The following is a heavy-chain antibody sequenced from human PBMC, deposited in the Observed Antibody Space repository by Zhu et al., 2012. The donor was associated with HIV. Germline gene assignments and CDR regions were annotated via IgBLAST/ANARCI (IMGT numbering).Heavy chain of an antibody. V-gene: IGHV4-59*01. CDR1: RDSISSFY. Sequence: QGQLQKSSPGLVKPSATLSLTCSVSRDSISSFYWSWIRQSPGQRLEWIGYVYNSGSPNYNPSLKSRVTISVDMSKNQFSLNLTSVTAADTAVYYCARSRSAGYWYFDLWGRGTLVTVSS. D-gene: IGHD1-14*01. J-gene: IGHJ2*01. CDR2: VYNSGSP. CDR3: ARSRSAGYWYFDL.